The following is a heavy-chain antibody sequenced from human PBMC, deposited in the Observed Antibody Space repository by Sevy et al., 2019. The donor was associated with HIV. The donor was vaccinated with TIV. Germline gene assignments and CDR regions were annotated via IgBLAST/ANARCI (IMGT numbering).Heavy chain of an antibody. CDR1: GFMFSSYE. V-gene: IGHV3-48*03. CDR3: ARDLPPSATTVAHFDY. CDR2: ISSSRSTI. Sequence: GGSLRLSCAASGFMFSSYEMNSVRQAPGKGLEWILYISSSRSTIYYADCVKGRFTISRDNAKNSLYLQMNSLRTDDTAVYYCARDLPPSATTVAHFDYWGPGTLVTVSS. D-gene: IGHD4-17*01. J-gene: IGHJ4*02.